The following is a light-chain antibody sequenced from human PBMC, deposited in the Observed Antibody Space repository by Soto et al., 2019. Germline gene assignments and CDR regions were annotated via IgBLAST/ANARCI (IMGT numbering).Light chain of an antibody. Sequence: DIQMTQSPSSLSASVGDRVTITCRASQTISTYLNWYQQNPGKAPKLLIYAASNLQSGVPSRFSGSGSGTDFTLTINSLQPEDFATYYCQHSFNLPYTSGQGTKLEIK. CDR1: QTISTY. J-gene: IGKJ2*01. CDR2: AAS. V-gene: IGKV1-39*01. CDR3: QHSFNLPYT.